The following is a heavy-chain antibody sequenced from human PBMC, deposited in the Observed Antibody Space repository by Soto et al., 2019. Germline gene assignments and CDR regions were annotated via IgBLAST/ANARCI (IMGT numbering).Heavy chain of an antibody. V-gene: IGHV3-30*18. Sequence: QVQLVESGGGVVQPGRSLRLSCAASGFTFSSYGMHWVRQAPGKGLEWVAVISYDGSNKYYADSVKGRFTISRDNSKNTLYLQMNSLRAEDTAVYYCAKDLRRGGTTGYWGQGTLVTVSS. CDR2: ISYDGSNK. CDR1: GFTFSSYG. J-gene: IGHJ4*02. D-gene: IGHD1-1*01. CDR3: AKDLRRGGTTGY.